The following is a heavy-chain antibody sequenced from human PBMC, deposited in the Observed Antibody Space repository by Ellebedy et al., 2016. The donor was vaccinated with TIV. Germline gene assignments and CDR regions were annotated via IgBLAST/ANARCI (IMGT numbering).Heavy chain of an antibody. J-gene: IGHJ6*02. Sequence: ASVKVSXKASRHTFTTYGIHWVRQAPGQGLEWMGWINTGNGNTKYSQNFQGRVTITRDTSASTAYMELSSLMSEDTAVYYCATREWQDPMDVWGQGTTVTVSS. D-gene: IGHD3-3*01. CDR2: INTGNGNT. CDR1: RHTFTTYG. V-gene: IGHV1-3*04. CDR3: ATREWQDPMDV.